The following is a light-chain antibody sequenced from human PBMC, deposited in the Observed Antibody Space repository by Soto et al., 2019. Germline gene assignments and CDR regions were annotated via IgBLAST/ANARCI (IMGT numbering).Light chain of an antibody. Sequence: NFMLTQPHSVSGSPGKTVTIACTGSGGSLASNYVQWYQQRPGRAPTTVIYEDNDRPSGVPNRFSGSVDISSNSAFLTISGLTTDDEADYYCQSVDSSDQGFFGGGTKVTVL. CDR1: GGSLASNY. CDR2: EDN. J-gene: IGLJ2*01. V-gene: IGLV6-57*02. CDR3: QSVDSSDQGF.